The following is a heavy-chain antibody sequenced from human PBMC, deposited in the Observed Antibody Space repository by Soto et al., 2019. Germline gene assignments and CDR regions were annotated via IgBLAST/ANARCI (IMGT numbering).Heavy chain of an antibody. J-gene: IGHJ6*02. V-gene: IGHV4-61*01. D-gene: IGHD3-3*01. Sequence: SETLSLTCTVFGGSVSSGSYYWSWIRQPPGKGLEWIGYIYYSGSTNYNPSLKSRVTISVDTSKNQFSLKLSSVTAADTAVYYCARDTYYDFWSGTRGMDVWGQGTTVTVSS. CDR3: ARDTYYDFWSGTRGMDV. CDR1: GGSVSSGSYY. CDR2: IYYSGST.